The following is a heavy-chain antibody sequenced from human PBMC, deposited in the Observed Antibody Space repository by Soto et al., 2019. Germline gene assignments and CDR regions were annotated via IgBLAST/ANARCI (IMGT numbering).Heavy chain of an antibody. CDR3: ARDHPHSYGVYYFDY. J-gene: IGHJ4*02. V-gene: IGHV4-59*01. CDR2: IYSSGST. D-gene: IGHD5-18*01. Sequence: PSETLSLTCTVSGGSISNYYWKWIRQSPGRGLEWIGYIYSSGSTHYNPSLQNRVTFSIDTSKNQVSLKVNSVTAADTAVYYCARDHPHSYGVYYFDYWGQGTPVTVS. CDR1: GGSISNYY.